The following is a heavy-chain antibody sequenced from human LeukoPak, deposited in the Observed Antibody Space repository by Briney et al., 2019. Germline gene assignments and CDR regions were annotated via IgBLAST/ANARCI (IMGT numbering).Heavy chain of an antibody. V-gene: IGHV2-70*01. CDR3: ARISAYGDYYFDY. Sequence: SGPALVKPTRTLTLTCTFSGFSLITSGMCVSWIRQPPGKALEWLALIDWDDDKYYSTSLKTRLTISKDTFKNQVVLTMTNMDPVDTATYYCARISAYGDYYFDYWGQGTLVTVSS. D-gene: IGHD4-17*01. CDR1: GFSLITSGMC. J-gene: IGHJ4*02. CDR2: IDWDDDK.